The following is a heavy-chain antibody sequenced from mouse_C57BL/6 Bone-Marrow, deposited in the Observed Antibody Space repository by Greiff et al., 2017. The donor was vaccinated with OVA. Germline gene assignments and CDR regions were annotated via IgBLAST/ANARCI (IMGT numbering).Heavy chain of an antibody. J-gene: IGHJ2*01. D-gene: IGHD2-4*01. CDR1: GYTFTSYW. CDR3: ARSEGVYDYPYFDY. CDR2: INPSNGGT. Sequence: VQLQQPGTELVKPGASVKLSCKASGYTFTSYWMHWVKQRPGQGLEWIGNINPSNGGTNYNEKFKSKATLTVDKSSSTAYRQLSSLTSEDAAVYYCARSEGVYDYPYFDYWGQGTTLTVSS. V-gene: IGHV1-53*01.